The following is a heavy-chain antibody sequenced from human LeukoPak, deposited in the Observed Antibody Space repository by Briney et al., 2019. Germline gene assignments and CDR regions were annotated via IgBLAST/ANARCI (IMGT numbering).Heavy chain of an antibody. CDR3: ATDPGDAFDI. V-gene: IGHV4-59*01. J-gene: IGHJ3*02. D-gene: IGHD3-10*01. CDR1: GGSISSYY. CDR2: IYYSGST. Sequence: PSETLSLTCTVSGGSISSYYWSWIRQPPGKGLEWIGYIYYSGSTNYNPSLKSRVTISVDTSKNQFSLKLSSVTAADTAVYYCATDPGDAFDIWGQGTMVTVSS.